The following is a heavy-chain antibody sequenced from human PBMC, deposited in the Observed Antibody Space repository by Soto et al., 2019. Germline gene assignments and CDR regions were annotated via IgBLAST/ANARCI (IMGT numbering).Heavy chain of an antibody. CDR1: GGSISSYY. J-gene: IGHJ4*02. CDR2: IYYSGST. D-gene: IGHD1-26*01. Sequence: PSETLSLTCTVSGGSISSYYWSWIRQPPGKGLEWIGYIYYSGSTNYNPSLKSRVTISVDTSKNQFSLKLSSVTAADTAVYYCASWATSGRYDYFDYWGQGTLVTVSS. CDR3: ASWATSGRYDYFDY. V-gene: IGHV4-59*01.